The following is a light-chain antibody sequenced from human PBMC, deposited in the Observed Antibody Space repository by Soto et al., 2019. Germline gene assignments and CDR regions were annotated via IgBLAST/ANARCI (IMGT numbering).Light chain of an antibody. CDR1: QGINKW. CDR3: QQAASFPRT. V-gene: IGKV1-12*01. Sequence: DIQMTQSPSSVSASVGDRVTITCRASQGINKWLAWYQQKPGKAPNLLMYSASTLYNGVPSRFSGRGSGTDFTLTISSLHPEDFATYYCQQAASFPRTFGPGTKVDIK. J-gene: IGKJ3*01. CDR2: SAS.